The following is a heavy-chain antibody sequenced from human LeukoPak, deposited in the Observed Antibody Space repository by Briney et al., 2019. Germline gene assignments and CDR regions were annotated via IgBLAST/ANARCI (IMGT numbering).Heavy chain of an antibody. V-gene: IGHV3-30-3*01. CDR2: ISYDGSNK. CDR3: ARGPGAFDI. J-gene: IGHJ3*02. Sequence: PGGSLRLSCAASGFTFSSYAMHWVRQAPGKGLEWVAVISYDGSNKYYADSVKGRFTISRDNSKNTLYLQMNSLRAEDTAVYYCARGPGAFDIWGQGTMVTVSS. CDR1: GFTFSSYA.